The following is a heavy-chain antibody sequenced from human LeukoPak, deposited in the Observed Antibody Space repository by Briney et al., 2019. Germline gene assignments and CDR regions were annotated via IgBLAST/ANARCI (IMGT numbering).Heavy chain of an antibody. CDR1: GGSISSSSYY. D-gene: IGHD6-13*01. Sequence: SETLSLTCTVSGGSISSSSYYWGWIRQPPGKGLEWIGSIYYSGSTYYNLSLKSRVTISVDTSKNQFSLKLSSVTAADTAVYYCVRERAYSSSWYPFDPWGQGTLVTVSS. CDR3: VRERAYSSSWYPFDP. CDR2: IYYSGST. V-gene: IGHV4-39*02. J-gene: IGHJ5*02.